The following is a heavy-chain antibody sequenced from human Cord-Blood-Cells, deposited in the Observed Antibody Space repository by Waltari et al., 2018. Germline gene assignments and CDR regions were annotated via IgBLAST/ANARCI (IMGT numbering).Heavy chain of an antibody. D-gene: IGHD4-17*01. Sequence: QVQLQQWGAGLLKPSETLSLTCAVYGGSFSGYYWSWIRQPPGKGLEWIGEINHSGRTNYNPSLKIRVTISVDTSKNQFSLKLSSVTAADTAVYYCARVPTVTQGSKNVDIWGQGTMVTVSS. CDR2: INHSGRT. CDR3: ARVPTVTQGSKNVDI. CDR1: GGSFSGYY. J-gene: IGHJ3*02. V-gene: IGHV4-34*01.